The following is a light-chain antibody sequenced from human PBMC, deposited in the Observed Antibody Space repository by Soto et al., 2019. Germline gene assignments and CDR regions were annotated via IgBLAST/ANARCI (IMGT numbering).Light chain of an antibody. CDR2: DVT. CDR3: CSYAGSYTYV. Sequence: QSVLTQPRSVSGSPGQSVTISCTGTSSDVATYNYVSWYQQHPGKAPKLLIYDVTKRPSGVPDRFSGSKSGNTASLTISGLQAEDEADYYCCSYAGSYTYVFGTGTKLTVL. J-gene: IGLJ1*01. CDR1: SSDVATYNY. V-gene: IGLV2-11*01.